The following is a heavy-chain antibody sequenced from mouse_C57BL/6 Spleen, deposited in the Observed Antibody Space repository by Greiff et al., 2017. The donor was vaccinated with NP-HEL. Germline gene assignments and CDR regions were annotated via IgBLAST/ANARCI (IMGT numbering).Heavy chain of an antibody. V-gene: IGHV5-16*01. CDR2: INYDGSST. J-gene: IGHJ1*03. CDR3: ARDGGRNWYFDV. Sequence: EVKLMESEGGLVQPGSSMKLSCTASGFTFSDYYMAWVRQVPEKGLEWVANINYDGSSTYYLDSLKSRFIISRDNAKNILYLQMSSLKSEDTATYYCARDGGRNWYFDVWGTGTTVTVSS. CDR1: GFTFSDYY.